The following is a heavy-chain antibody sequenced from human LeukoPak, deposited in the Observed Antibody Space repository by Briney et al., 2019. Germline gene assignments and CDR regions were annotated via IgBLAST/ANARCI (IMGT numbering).Heavy chain of an antibody. J-gene: IGHJ4*02. CDR3: ARFASTGAFDY. V-gene: IGHV4-59*01. CDR2: IYYSGST. Sequence: SETLSLTCTVSGGSISSYYWSWIRQPPGKGLEWIGYIYYSGSTNYNPSLKSRVTISVDTSKNQFSLKLSSVTAADTAVYYCARFASTGAFDYWAREPWSPSPQ. D-gene: IGHD1-14*01. CDR1: GGSISSYY.